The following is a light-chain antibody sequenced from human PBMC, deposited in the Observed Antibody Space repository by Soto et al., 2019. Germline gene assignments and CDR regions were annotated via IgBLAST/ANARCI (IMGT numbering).Light chain of an antibody. Sequence: DIQMTQSPSSVSASVGDRVTITCRASQGISNWLAWYQQKAGKAPKLLIYATSTLQSGVPSRFRGRGSGTEFPLTISSLQPEDVATYYCQQANSFPYTFGQGTKLEIK. CDR1: QGISNW. CDR2: ATS. J-gene: IGKJ2*01. CDR3: QQANSFPYT. V-gene: IGKV1-12*01.